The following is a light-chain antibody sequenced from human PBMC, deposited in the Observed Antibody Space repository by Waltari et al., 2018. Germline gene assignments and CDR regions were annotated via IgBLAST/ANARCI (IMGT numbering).Light chain of an antibody. Sequence: SSELTQDPAVSVALGQTVRITCHGDSRRSYFASCYQQKPRQAPVLVIYGQYDRTSGIPDRFSGSSSGNTASLTITGAQAEDEADYYCNSRDSSGNHLVFGGGTKLTVL. CDR1: SRRSYF. V-gene: IGLV3-19*01. CDR2: GQY. J-gene: IGLJ2*01. CDR3: NSRDSSGNHLV.